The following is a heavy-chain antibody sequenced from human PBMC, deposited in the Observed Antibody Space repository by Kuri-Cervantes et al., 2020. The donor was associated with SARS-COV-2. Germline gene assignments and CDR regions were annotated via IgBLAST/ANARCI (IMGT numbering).Heavy chain of an antibody. V-gene: IGHV3-48*01. Sequence: ETLSLTCAASGFTFSSYSMNWVRQAPGKGLEWVSYISSSSSSTIYYADSVKGRFTISRDNAKNSLYLQMNSLRAEDTAVYYCAKVSGDMYYYDSSGYLDWGQGTLVTVSS. CDR2: ISSSSSSTI. CDR1: GFTFSSYS. CDR3: AKVSGDMYYYDSSGYLD. D-gene: IGHD3-22*01. J-gene: IGHJ4*02.